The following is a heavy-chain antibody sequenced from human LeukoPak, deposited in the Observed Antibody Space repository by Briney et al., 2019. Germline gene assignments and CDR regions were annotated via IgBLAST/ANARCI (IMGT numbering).Heavy chain of an antibody. J-gene: IGHJ4*02. CDR2: INHSGST. CDR3: ARSRFKQQLLFDY. CDR1: GGSFSGYY. V-gene: IGHV4-34*01. Sequence: SETLSLTCAVYGGSFSGYYWSWIRQPPGKGLEWIGEINHSGSTNYNPSLKSRVTISVDTSKNQFSLTLSPVTAADTAVYYCARSRFKQQLLFDYWGQGTLVTVSS. D-gene: IGHD6-13*01.